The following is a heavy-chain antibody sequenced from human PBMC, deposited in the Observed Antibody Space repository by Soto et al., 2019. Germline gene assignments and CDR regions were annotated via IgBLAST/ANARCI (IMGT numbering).Heavy chain of an antibody. CDR2: ISDGSDYI. CDR1: GFTFTSYS. D-gene: IGHD2-8*01. CDR3: GRNGGGGSRL. J-gene: IGHJ4*02. Sequence: EVQLVESGGGLVKPGGSLRLSCVASGFTFTSYSMNWVRQAPGKGLEWVSSISDGSDYIVYADSMKGRFTISRDNAKNSLYLEMNSLRAEDTAVNFCGRNGGGGSRLWGQGTVVTVPS. V-gene: IGHV3-21*01.